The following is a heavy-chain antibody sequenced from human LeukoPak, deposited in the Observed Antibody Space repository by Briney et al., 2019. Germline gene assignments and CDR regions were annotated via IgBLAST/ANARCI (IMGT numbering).Heavy chain of an antibody. D-gene: IGHD5-24*01. V-gene: IGHV3-74*01. Sequence: PGGSLRLSCAASGFTFSSYWMHWVRQPPGKGLVWVSRIKNDGSTTTYADSVKGRFTVSRDNAKNSLYLQMNSLRAEDTALYYCAKGYRKGRWLPLDYWGQGTLVTVSS. CDR1: GFTFSSYW. CDR2: IKNDGSTT. CDR3: AKGYRKGRWLPLDY. J-gene: IGHJ4*02.